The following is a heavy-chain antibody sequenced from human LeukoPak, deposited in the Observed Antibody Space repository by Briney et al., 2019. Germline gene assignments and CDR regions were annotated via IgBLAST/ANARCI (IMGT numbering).Heavy chain of an antibody. V-gene: IGHV3-7*01. CDR3: AKDGDGYPS. CDR2: IKEDGSAK. Sequence: PGGSLRLSCAASGFSFSSNWTSWVRQAPGKGLEWVANIKEDGSAKYYVDSVKGRFTISRDNAENSLFLQMNNLRDEDTAIYYCAKDGDGYPSWGRGTLVAVSS. CDR1: GFSFSSNW. D-gene: IGHD5-18*01. J-gene: IGHJ5*02.